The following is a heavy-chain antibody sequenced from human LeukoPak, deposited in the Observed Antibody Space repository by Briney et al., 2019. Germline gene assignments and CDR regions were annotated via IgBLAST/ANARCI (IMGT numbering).Heavy chain of an antibody. D-gene: IGHD3-16*01. Sequence: GESLKISCKGFVYTFSNYWIGWVRQMPGKGLEWMGIIYPGDSDTRYSPSFQGQVTISADKSITTAYLQWRSLKASDTAIYNCARHTLERRKDNAFDIWGQGTMITVSS. CDR3: ARHTLERRKDNAFDI. CDR1: VYTFSNYW. J-gene: IGHJ3*02. V-gene: IGHV5-51*01. CDR2: IYPGDSDT.